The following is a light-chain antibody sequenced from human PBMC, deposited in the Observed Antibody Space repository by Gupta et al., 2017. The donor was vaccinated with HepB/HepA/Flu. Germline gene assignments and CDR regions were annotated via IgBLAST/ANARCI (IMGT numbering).Light chain of an antibody. CDR2: WAS. CDR1: QSVLYSSNNKNY. CDR3: QQYYSTPLT. J-gene: IGKJ2*01. Sequence: DIVMTQSPDSLAVSPGERATINCKSRQSVLYSSNNKNYLAWYQQKPGQPPKLLIYWASTRESGVPDRFSGSGSGTDFTLTISSLQAEDVAVYYCQQYYSTPLTFGQGTKLEIK. V-gene: IGKV4-1*01.